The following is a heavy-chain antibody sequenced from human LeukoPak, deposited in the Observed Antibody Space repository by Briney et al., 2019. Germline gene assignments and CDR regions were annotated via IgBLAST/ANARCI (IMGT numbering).Heavy chain of an antibody. Sequence: PGGSLRLSCTASGLTLSAYWMHWVRQAPGKGLEWVSSINTDGSNVDYADSVKGRFTVSRDNAKNTLYLQMNSLRADDTAVYFWASAGLYGGGYWGQGTLVTVSS. V-gene: IGHV3-74*01. J-gene: IGHJ4*02. CDR3: ASAGLYGGGY. CDR1: GLTLSAYW. CDR2: INTDGSNV. D-gene: IGHD4-17*01.